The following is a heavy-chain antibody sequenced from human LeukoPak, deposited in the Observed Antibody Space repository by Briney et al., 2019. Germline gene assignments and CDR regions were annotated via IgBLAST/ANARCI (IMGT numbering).Heavy chain of an antibody. J-gene: IGHJ6*02. CDR3: ARDGRWLLLRHYYYYGMDV. CDR2: ISAYNGNT. CDR1: GYTFTSYG. V-gene: IGHV1-18*01. Sequence: ASVKVSCKASGYTFTSYGISWVRQAPGQGLEWMGWISAYNGNTNYAQKLQGRVTMTTDTSTSTAYMELRSLRSDDTAVYYCARDGRWLLLRHYYYYGMDVWGQGTTVTVSS. D-gene: IGHD5-24*01.